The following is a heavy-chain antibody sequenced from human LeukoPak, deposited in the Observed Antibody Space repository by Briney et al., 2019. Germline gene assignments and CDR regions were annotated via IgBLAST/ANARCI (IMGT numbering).Heavy chain of an antibody. Sequence: SETLSLTCTVSGGSISSYYWSWIRQPPGKGLEWIGYIYYSGSTNYNPSLKSRVTISVDTSKNQFSLKLSSVTAADTAVYYCAGALYGWGYYYYYGMDVWGQGTTVTVSS. CDR3: AGALYGWGYYYYYGMDV. CDR2: IYYSGST. CDR1: GGSISSYY. J-gene: IGHJ6*02. V-gene: IGHV4-59*01. D-gene: IGHD4-17*01.